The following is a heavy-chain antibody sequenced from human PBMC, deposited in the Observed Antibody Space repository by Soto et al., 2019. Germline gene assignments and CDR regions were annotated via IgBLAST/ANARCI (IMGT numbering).Heavy chain of an antibody. CDR1: GYTFSTYY. CDR3: ARYDYNGYYFDY. D-gene: IGHD4-4*01. J-gene: IGHJ4*02. Sequence: ASVKVSCKASGYTFSTYYMHWVRQAPGQGYEWMGIINPSGGSTTYAQKFQGRVTMTRDTSTTTVYMELSSLRSEDTAVYYCARYDYNGYYFDYCGQGSLVPVSS. CDR2: INPSGGST. V-gene: IGHV1-46*01.